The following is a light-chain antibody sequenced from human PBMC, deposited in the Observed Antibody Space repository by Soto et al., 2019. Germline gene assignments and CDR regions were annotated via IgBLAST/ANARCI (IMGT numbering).Light chain of an antibody. CDR1: QSVSSN. J-gene: IGKJ5*01. V-gene: IGKV3-11*01. CDR3: QQRSNWPPT. Sequence: EIVMTQSPATLSVSPGERATPSCRASQSVSSNLAWYQQKPGQAPRLLIYDASNRATGIPARFSGSGSGTDFTLTISSLEPEDFAVYYCQQRSNWPPTFGQGTRLEIK. CDR2: DAS.